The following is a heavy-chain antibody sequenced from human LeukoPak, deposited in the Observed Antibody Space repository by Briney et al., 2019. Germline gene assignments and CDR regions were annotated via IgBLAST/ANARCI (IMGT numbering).Heavy chain of an antibody. CDR3: AHRRDSNHQLVY. Sequence: ESGPTLVNPTQTLTLTCTFSGFALSTSGVGVGWIRQPPVKALEWLALIYWDDDKRYSPSLKSRLTITKDTSKNQVVLTMTNMDPVDTATYYCAHRRDSNHQLVYWGQGTLVTVSS. J-gene: IGHJ4*02. CDR2: IYWDDDK. CDR1: GFALSTSGVG. D-gene: IGHD3/OR15-3a*01. V-gene: IGHV2-5*02.